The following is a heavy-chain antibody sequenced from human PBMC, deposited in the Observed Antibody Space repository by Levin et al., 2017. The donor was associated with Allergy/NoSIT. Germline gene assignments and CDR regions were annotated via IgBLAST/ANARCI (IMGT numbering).Heavy chain of an antibody. CDR3: ATTGTSLHGGLWH. Sequence: SETLSLTCTVPGDSISSSNYYWVWIRQPPGEGLEWIGTIYYSGTTYYSPSLKSRVTISVDTSRKQFSLKLTSVTAADTAVYYCATTGTSLHGGLWHRGQGTLVTVSS. CDR1: GDSISSSNYY. D-gene: IGHD1-7*01. CDR2: IYYSGTT. V-gene: IGHV4-39*01. J-gene: IGHJ4*02.